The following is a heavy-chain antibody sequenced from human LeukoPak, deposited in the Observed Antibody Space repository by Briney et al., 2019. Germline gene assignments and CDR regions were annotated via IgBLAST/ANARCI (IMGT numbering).Heavy chain of an antibody. CDR1: GFAFSSHW. Sequence: GGSLRLSCTVGGFAFSSHWMSWVRQAPGKGLEWVANIKQDGSEKYYVDSVKGRFTISRDNAKNSLYLQVSSLRDEDTAVYYCAKSSGTDYWGQGTLVTVSS. J-gene: IGHJ4*02. CDR2: IKQDGSEK. CDR3: AKSSGTDY. D-gene: IGHD3-10*01. V-gene: IGHV3-7*05.